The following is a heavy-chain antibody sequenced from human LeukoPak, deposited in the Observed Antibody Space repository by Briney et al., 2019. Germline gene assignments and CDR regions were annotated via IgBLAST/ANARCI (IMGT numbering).Heavy chain of an antibody. CDR3: ARRRGGWSFDQ. CDR1: GGSVTSTNW. V-gene: IGHV4-39*01. Sequence: SETLSLTCDVSGGSVTSTNWWTWIRQPPGKGLEWIGSIYYSGSTYYNPSLKSRVTISVDTCKNQFSLKLSSVIAADTAVYHCARRRGGWSFDQWGQGTLVTVSS. D-gene: IGHD3-3*01. CDR2: IYYSGST. J-gene: IGHJ4*02.